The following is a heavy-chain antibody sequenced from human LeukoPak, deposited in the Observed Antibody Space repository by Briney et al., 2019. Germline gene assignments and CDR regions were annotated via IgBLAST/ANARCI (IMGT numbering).Heavy chain of an antibody. CDR1: GYTFTSYY. CDR3: ARAYGSGNYYRFDY. V-gene: IGHV1-46*01. J-gene: IGHJ4*02. Sequence: GASVTVSCKASGYTFTSYYMHWVRQAPGQGLEWMGIINPSDGSTSYAQKFQGRVTMTRDTSTSTVYMELSSLRSEDTAVYCCARAYGSGNYYRFDYWGQGTLVTVSS. CDR2: INPSDGST. D-gene: IGHD3-10*01.